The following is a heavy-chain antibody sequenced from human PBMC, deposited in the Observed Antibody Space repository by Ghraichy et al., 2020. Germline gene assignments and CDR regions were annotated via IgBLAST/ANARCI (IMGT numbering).Heavy chain of an antibody. V-gene: IGHV4-34*01. CDR1: GGSFSGYY. CDR3: ARGLVRGVMRRVGAYFDY. D-gene: IGHD3-10*01. CDR2: INHSGST. Sequence: SETLSLTCAVYGGSFSGYYWSWIRQPPGKGLEWIGEINHSGSTNYNPSLKSRVTISVDTSKNQFSLKLSSVTAADTAVYYCARGLVRGVMRRVGAYFDYWGQGTLVTVSS. J-gene: IGHJ4*02.